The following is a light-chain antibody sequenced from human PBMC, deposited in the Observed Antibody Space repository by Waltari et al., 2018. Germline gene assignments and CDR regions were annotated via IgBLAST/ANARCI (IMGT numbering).Light chain of an antibody. CDR1: QDISHY. CDR3: QHFDNLLFT. Sequence: DIQVTQSPSSLSASVGDRVTRPCQASQDISHYLNWYQQRTGKAPKVLIYDATLLKIGVPSRFSGSGSGTDFTFAITSLQPEDAATYYCQHFDNLLFTFGQGTKLEI. CDR2: DAT. J-gene: IGKJ2*01. V-gene: IGKV1-33*01.